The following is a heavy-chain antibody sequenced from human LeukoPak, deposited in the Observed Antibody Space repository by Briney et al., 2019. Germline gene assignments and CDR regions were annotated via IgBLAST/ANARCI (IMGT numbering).Heavy chain of an antibody. CDR2: INAGNGNT. J-gene: IGHJ6*02. Sequence: ASVTVSCTASGYTFTSYAMHWVRQAPGQRLEWMGWINAGNGNTKYSQKFQGRVTITRDTSASTAYMELSSLRSEDTAVYYCARDYYDSSGYYFYYYYGMDVWGQGTTVTVSS. CDR3: ARDYYDSSGYYFYYYYGMDV. D-gene: IGHD3-22*01. CDR1: GYTFTSYA. V-gene: IGHV1-3*01.